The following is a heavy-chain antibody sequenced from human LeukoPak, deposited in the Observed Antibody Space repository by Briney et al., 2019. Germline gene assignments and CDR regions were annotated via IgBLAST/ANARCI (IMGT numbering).Heavy chain of an antibody. CDR3: ARGKSGYSP. V-gene: IGHV1-2*02. D-gene: IGHD3-22*01. CDR2: INPLTGDA. CDR1: GYTFTENY. J-gene: IGHJ4*02. Sequence: ASVKVSCKVSGYTFTENYIHWVRPAPGQGLEWMGLINPLTGDANYTERFQGRVTLTRDTSSGTAYMHLSSLRYDDTAVYYCARGKSGYSPWGQGTPV.